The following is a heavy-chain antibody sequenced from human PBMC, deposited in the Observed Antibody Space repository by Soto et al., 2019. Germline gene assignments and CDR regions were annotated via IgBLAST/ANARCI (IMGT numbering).Heavy chain of an antibody. CDR3: ARGIATGQLDP. CDR1: GYTFTRYT. CDR2: INPDNGNT. Sequence: ASVKVSCKASGYTFTRYTMNWVRQAPGQRLEWVGWINPDNGNTKSSQKFQDRVIITRDTSASTAYMDLSSLRSEDTAVYYCARGIATGQLDPWGQATLVTVSS. D-gene: IGHD2-15*01. V-gene: IGHV1-3*01. J-gene: IGHJ5*02.